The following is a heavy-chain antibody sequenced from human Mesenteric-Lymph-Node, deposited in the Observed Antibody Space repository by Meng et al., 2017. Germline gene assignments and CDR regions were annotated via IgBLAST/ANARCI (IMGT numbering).Heavy chain of an antibody. J-gene: IGHJ3*02. D-gene: IGHD6-25*01. CDR1: SGSISSGNYY. Sequence: GSLRLSCTVSSGSISSGNYYWSWIRQPAGEGLEWIGHIYYSGSTYYNPSLKGRVTISVDTSKNQFSLKLTSVTAADTAVYYCARGQTERSSAYYENAFDIWGPGTMVTVSS. CDR2: IYYSGST. V-gene: IGHV4-61*10. CDR3: ARGQTERSSAYYENAFDI.